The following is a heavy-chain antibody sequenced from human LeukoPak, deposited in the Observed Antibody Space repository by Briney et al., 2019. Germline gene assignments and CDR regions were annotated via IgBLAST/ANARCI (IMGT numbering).Heavy chain of an antibody. V-gene: IGHV3-23*01. CDR2: ISGSGGST. Sequence: PGGSLRLSCAASAFTFSSYAMSWVRQAPGKGLEWVSAISGSGGSTYYADSVKGRFTISRDNSKSTGYLQIHSLRAEDTAVYYCAKGNREVFDYWGQGTLVTVSS. CDR1: AFTFSSYA. J-gene: IGHJ4*02. CDR3: AKGNREVFDY. D-gene: IGHD4-4*01.